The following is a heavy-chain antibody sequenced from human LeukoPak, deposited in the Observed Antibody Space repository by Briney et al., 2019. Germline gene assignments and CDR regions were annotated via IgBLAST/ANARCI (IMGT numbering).Heavy chain of an antibody. D-gene: IGHD6-13*01. J-gene: IGHJ4*02. Sequence: GGSLRLSCAASGFTFSSYAMSWVRQAPGKGLEWVSAISGSGGSTYYADSVKGRFPISRDNSKNTLYLQMNSLRAEDTAVYYCAKVVSSSWYRTLPYFDYWGQGTLVTVSS. CDR1: GFTFSSYA. V-gene: IGHV3-23*01. CDR3: AKVVSSSWYRTLPYFDY. CDR2: ISGSGGST.